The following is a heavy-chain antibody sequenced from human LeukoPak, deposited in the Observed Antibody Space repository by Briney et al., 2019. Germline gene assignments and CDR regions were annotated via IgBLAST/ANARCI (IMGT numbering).Heavy chain of an antibody. V-gene: IGHV3-23*01. CDR1: GFTFSSYA. CDR3: AKGSYYDSSGSFYFDY. D-gene: IGHD3-22*01. J-gene: IGHJ4*02. CDR2: ISGSGDNT. Sequence: GGSLRLSCEASGFTFSSYAMSWVRQPPGKGLKWVSGISGSGDNTYYADSVKGRFTISRDNSKNTLYVQVNSLGTEDTAAYYCAKGSYYDSSGSFYFDYWGQGTLVTVSS.